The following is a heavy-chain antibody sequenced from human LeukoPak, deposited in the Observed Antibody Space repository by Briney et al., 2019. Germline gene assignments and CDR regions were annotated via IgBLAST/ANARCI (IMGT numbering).Heavy chain of an antibody. Sequence: GGSLRLSCAASGFTFSGHVMSWVRQAPGKGLEWVSTNSADGGSTYYADSAKGRFTISRDNSKNTLYLQMNSLRAEDTAVYYCARGSSTSYYYYGMDVWGQGTTVTVSS. CDR1: GFTFSGHV. D-gene: IGHD2-2*01. CDR3: ARGSSTSYYYYGMDV. CDR2: NSADGGST. J-gene: IGHJ6*02. V-gene: IGHV3-23*01.